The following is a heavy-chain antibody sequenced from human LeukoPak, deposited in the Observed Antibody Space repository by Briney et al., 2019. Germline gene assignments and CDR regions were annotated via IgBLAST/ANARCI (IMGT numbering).Heavy chain of an antibody. CDR1: EFTFSSYA. D-gene: IGHD2-2*01. Sequence: RPGGSLRLSCAASEFTFSSYAMSWVRQAPGKGLEWVSAISGSSGSAFYADSVKGRFSISRDNPKNTLYLQMNSLRAEDTAVYYCAKGSCSSTTCYARFDSWGQGTLVTVSS. CDR2: ISGSSGSA. J-gene: IGHJ4*02. CDR3: AKGSCSSTTCYARFDS. V-gene: IGHV3-23*01.